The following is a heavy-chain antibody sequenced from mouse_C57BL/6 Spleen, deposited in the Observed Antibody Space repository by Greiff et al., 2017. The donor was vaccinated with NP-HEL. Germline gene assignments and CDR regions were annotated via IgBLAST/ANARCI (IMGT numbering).Heavy chain of an antibody. V-gene: IGHV1-43*01. CDR3: ASDYYGSTFYAMDY. J-gene: IGHJ4*01. CDR1: GYSFTGYY. D-gene: IGHD1-1*01. Sequence: EVQLQQSGPELVKPGASVKISCKASGYSFTGYYMHWVQQSSEKSLEWIGEINPSTGGTSSNQKFKGKATLTVDKSSSTAYMQLKSLTSEDSAVYYCASDYYGSTFYAMDYWGQGTSVTVSS. CDR2: INPSTGGT.